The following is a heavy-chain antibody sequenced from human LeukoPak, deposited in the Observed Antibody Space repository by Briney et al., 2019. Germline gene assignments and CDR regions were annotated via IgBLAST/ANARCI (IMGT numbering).Heavy chain of an antibody. CDR3: AKRPGTAAAGTALDY. CDR1: GFTFRSYG. D-gene: IGHD6-13*01. J-gene: IGHJ4*02. V-gene: IGHV3-30*02. CDR2: IRYEGSSK. Sequence: GGSLRLSCAASGFTFRSYGMHWVRQAPDKGLEWVAFIRYEGSSKYYADSVKGRFTISRDNSKNTLYLQMDSLRPEDTAVYYCAKRPGTAAAGTALDYWGQGTLVTVSS.